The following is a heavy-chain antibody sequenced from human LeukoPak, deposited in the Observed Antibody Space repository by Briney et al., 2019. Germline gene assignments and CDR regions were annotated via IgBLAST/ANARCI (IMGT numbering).Heavy chain of an antibody. CDR3: AKDKFKWELPHMDV. J-gene: IGHJ6*03. CDR2: IRYDGSNK. CDR1: GFTFSSYG. V-gene: IGHV3-30*02. D-gene: IGHD1-26*01. Sequence: PGGSLRLSCAASGFTFSSYGMHWVRQAPGKGLEWVAFIRYDGSNKYYADSVKGRFTISRDNSKNTLYLQMNSLRAEDTAVYYCAKDKFKWELPHMDVWGKGTAVTVSS.